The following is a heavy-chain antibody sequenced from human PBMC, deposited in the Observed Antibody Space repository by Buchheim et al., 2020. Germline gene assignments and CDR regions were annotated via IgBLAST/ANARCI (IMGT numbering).Heavy chain of an antibody. CDR2: IYYSGST. D-gene: IGHD2-15*01. CDR3: ASPSHTALGYCSGGSCYLDY. CDR1: GGSISSSSYY. Sequence: QLQLQGSGPGLVKPSETLSLTCTVSGGSISSSSYYWGWIRQPPGKGLEWIGSIYYSGSTYYNPSLKSRVTISVDTSKNQFSLKLSSVTAADTAVYYCASPSHTALGYCSGGSCYLDYWGQGTL. J-gene: IGHJ4*02. V-gene: IGHV4-39*01.